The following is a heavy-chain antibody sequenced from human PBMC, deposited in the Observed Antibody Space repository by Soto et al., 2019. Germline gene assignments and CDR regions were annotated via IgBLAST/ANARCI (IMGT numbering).Heavy chain of an antibody. Sequence: VLLQESGPGLVEPSQTLSLTCTVSGVSVTSGGFFWSWIRHHPAKGLEWIGYISYSGSAYYSPSLKSRVSIAADTSSNQFSLRLTSLTAADTAVYFCARLLCSGNSCSIGGGFDIWGQGTTVTVSS. CDR3: ARLLCSGNSCSIGGGFDI. V-gene: IGHV4-31*03. CDR2: ISYSGSA. D-gene: IGHD2-2*01. CDR1: GVSVTSGGFF. J-gene: IGHJ3*02.